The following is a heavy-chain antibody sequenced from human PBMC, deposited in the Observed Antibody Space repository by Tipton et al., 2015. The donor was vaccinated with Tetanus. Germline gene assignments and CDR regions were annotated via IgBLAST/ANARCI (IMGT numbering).Heavy chain of an antibody. Sequence: LRLSCPVSGGSVSSGAYCWSWIRQHPGKGLESIGCISSRGSTYYNPSLTSRVSISVDTPKNQFSLKLTSVTAADTAIYYCARGGDNLTFQRPTGRWFDPWGHGTLVTVSS. CDR2: ISSRGST. D-gene: IGHD1-1*01. CDR3: ARGGDNLTFQRPTGRWFDP. J-gene: IGHJ5*02. V-gene: IGHV4-31*02. CDR1: GGSVSSGAYC.